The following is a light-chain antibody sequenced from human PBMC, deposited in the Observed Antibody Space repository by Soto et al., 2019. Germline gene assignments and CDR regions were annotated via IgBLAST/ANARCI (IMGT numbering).Light chain of an antibody. CDR1: SGSIASNY. CDR3: QSYDDSNQV. Sequence: NFMLTQPHSVSESPEKTVTISCTGSSGSIASNYVQWYQQRPGSAPTTVIYEDNQRPSGVPDRFSGSIDRSSSSASLTISGLKTEDEADYYCQSYDDSNQVFGGGTKLTVL. J-gene: IGLJ3*02. CDR2: EDN. V-gene: IGLV6-57*02.